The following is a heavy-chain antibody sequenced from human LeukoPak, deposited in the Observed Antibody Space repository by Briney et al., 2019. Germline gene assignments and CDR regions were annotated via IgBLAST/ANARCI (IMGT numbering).Heavy chain of an antibody. D-gene: IGHD3-9*01. CDR2: IYPGDSDT. Sequence: GESLKISCKGSGYSFTSYWIGWVRQMPGKGLEWMGIIYPGDSDTRYSPSFQGQVTISADKSISTDYLQWSSLKASDTAMYYCARRVGYYDILTGYYNQGYNWFDPWGQGTLVTVSS. CDR1: GYSFTSYW. CDR3: ARRVGYYDILTGYYNQGYNWFDP. V-gene: IGHV5-51*01. J-gene: IGHJ5*02.